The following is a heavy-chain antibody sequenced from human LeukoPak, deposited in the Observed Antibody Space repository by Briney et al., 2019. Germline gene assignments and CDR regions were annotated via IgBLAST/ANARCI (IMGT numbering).Heavy chain of an antibody. D-gene: IGHD6-13*01. V-gene: IGHV1-18*01. CDR3: ARAPMIAAAGRGDY. CDR1: GYTFTSYG. CDR2: ISAYNGNT. J-gene: IGHJ4*02. Sequence: ASVKVSCRASGYTFTSYGISWVRQAPGQGLEWMGWISAYNGNTNYAQKLQGRVTMTTDTSTSTAYMELRSLRSDDTAVYYCARAPMIAAAGRGDYWGQGTLVTVSS.